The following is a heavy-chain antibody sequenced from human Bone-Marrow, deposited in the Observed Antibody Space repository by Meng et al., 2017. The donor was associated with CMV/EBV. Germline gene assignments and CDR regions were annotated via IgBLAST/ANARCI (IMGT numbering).Heavy chain of an antibody. D-gene: IGHD4-11*01. CDR2: INHSGST. V-gene: IGHV4-34*01. Sequence: GSLRLSCAASGFTFSSYSMNWVRQPPGKGLEWIGEINHSGSTNYNPSLKSRVTISVDTSKNQFSLKLSSVTAADTAVYYCARRRSTVTGYTELEAPYGMDVWGQGTTVTVSS. CDR1: GFTFSSYS. CDR3: ARRRSTVTGYTELEAPYGMDV. J-gene: IGHJ6*02.